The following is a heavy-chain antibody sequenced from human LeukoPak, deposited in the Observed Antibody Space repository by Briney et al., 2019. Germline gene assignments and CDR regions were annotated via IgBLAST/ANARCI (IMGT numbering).Heavy chain of an antibody. CDR2: INHSGST. CDR3: ARHRYSSSWYRLGKYYYYGMDV. Sequence: SETLSLTCAVYGGSFSGYYWSWIRQPPGKGLEWIGEINHSGSTNYNPSLKSRVTISVDTSKNQFSLKLSSVTAADTAVYYCARHRYSSSWYRLGKYYYYGMDVWGQGTTVTVSS. V-gene: IGHV4-34*01. CDR1: GGSFSGYY. D-gene: IGHD6-13*01. J-gene: IGHJ6*02.